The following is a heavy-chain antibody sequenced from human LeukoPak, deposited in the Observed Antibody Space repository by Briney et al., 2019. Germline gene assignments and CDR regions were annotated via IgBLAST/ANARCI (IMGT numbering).Heavy chain of an antibody. J-gene: IGHJ1*01. D-gene: IGHD6-19*01. CDR3: AKDTLSSYSSGWYAEYFQH. CDR1: GFTFDDYA. CDR2: ISWNSGSI. V-gene: IGHV3-9*01. Sequence: PGGSLRLSCAASGFTFDDYAMHWVRQAPGKGLEWVSGISWNSGSIGYADSVKGRFTISRDNSKNTLYLQMNSLRAEDTAVYYCAKDTLSSYSSGWYAEYFQHWGQGTLVTVSS.